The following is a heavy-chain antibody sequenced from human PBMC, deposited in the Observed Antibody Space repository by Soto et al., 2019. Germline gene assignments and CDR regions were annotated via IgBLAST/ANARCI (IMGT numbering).Heavy chain of an antibody. D-gene: IGHD6-13*01. J-gene: IGHJ1*01. V-gene: IGHV4-34*01. CDR1: GGSFSGYY. CDR2: INHSGST. CDR3: ARARARFEDGYSSPKYFQH. Sequence: SETLYLTCAVYGGSFSGYYWSWIRQPPGKGLEWIGEINHSGSTNYNPSLKSRVTISVDTSKNQFSLKLSSVTAADTAVYYCARARARFEDGYSSPKYFQHWGQGTLVTVSS.